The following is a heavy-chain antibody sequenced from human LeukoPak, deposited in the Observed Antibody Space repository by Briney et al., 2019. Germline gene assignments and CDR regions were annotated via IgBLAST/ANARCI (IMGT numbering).Heavy chain of an antibody. D-gene: IGHD2-2*02. Sequence: PGGSLRLSCAASGFTFSSYSMNWVRQAPGKGLQWVSSITSSSSYIYYADSLKGRFTISRDNAKNSLYLQMNSLRAEDTAVYYCVRDLYPAISWYLSAEDNWFDPWGQGTLVTVSS. V-gene: IGHV3-21*01. CDR2: ITSSSSYI. CDR1: GFTFSSYS. J-gene: IGHJ5*02. CDR3: VRDLYPAISWYLSAEDNWFDP.